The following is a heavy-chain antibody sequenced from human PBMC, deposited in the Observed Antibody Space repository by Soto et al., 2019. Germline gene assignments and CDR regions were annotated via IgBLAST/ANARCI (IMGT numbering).Heavy chain of an antibody. Sequence: QVQLQESGPGLVKPSQTLSLTCTVSGGSISSGGYYWSWIRQPPGQGLEWIGYIYYSGSTYYNPSLKRRVTISEDTSKNQFSLKLSSVTAADTAVYYCAREGGIVGATAADYWGQGTLVTVSS. V-gene: IGHV4-31*03. CDR1: GGSISSGGYY. D-gene: IGHD1-26*01. CDR3: AREGGIVGATAADY. J-gene: IGHJ4*02. CDR2: IYYSGST.